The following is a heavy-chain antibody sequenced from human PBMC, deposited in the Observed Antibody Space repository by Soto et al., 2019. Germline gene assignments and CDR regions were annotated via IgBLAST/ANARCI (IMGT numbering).Heavy chain of an antibody. V-gene: IGHV1-69*06. D-gene: IGHD2-2*02. CDR3: AREGRGKKAGYNGLVSLGY. CDR1: GSRFSNYV. Sequence: ASVKVSCKVSGSRFSNYVVSWVRQAPGHGLEWLGRIIPIFNSTKYAQSFQGRVTITADKSTSTASLELSSLRSDDTAVYYCAREGRGKKAGYNGLVSLGYWGQGTLVTVSS. CDR2: IIPIFNST. J-gene: IGHJ4*02.